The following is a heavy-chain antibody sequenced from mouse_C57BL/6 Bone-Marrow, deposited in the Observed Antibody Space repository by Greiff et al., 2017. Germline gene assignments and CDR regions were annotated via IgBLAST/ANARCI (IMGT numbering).Heavy chain of an antibody. CDR1: GYSFTGYF. CDR2: INPYNGDT. CDR3: ARSGRGRRYFDV. V-gene: IGHV1-20*01. D-gene: IGHD3-1*01. J-gene: IGHJ1*03. Sequence: VQLQQSGPELVKPGDSVKISCKASGYSFTGYFMNWVMQSHGKSLEWIGRINPYNGDTFYNQKFKGKATLTVDKSSSTAHMELRSLTSEDSAVYYCARSGRGRRYFDVWGTGTTVTVSS.